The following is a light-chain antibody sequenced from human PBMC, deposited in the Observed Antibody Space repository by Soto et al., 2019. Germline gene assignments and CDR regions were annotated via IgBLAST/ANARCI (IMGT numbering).Light chain of an antibody. CDR3: QQYYSTPPT. V-gene: IGKV4-1*01. CDR1: QNLLYSSNNKNF. Sequence: DIVMTQSPDSLAVSLGERANINCKSSQNLLYSSNNKNFLAWYQQKPGQSPNLLIYWASTRESGVPDRFSGGGSGTDFTLTISGLQAEDVAVYYCQQYYSTPPTFGQGTKLEIK. J-gene: IGKJ2*01. CDR2: WAS.